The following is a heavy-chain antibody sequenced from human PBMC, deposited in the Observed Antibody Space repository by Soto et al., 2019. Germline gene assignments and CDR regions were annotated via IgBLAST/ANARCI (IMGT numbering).Heavy chain of an antibody. CDR2: INAGNGNT. V-gene: IGHV1-3*01. CDR1: GYTFTSYA. CDR3: ARVRKDYYDSSGYYLVFDY. Sequence: ASVKVSCKASGYTFTSYAMHWVRQAPGQRLEWMGWINAGNGNTKYSQKFQGRVTITRDTSASTAYMELRSLRSEDTAVYYCARVRKDYYDSSGYYLVFDYWGQGTLVTVSS. J-gene: IGHJ4*02. D-gene: IGHD3-22*01.